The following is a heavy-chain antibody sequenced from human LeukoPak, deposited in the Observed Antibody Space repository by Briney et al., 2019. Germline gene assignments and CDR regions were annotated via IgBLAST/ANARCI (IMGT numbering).Heavy chain of an antibody. CDR1: GFTFSSYW. D-gene: IGHD3-9*01. J-gene: IGHJ3*02. V-gene: IGHV3-7*01. CDR3: ARANPRYFGAFDI. CDR2: IKQDGSEK. Sequence: GGSLRLSCAASGFTFSSYWMSWVRQAPGKGLEWVANIKQDGSEKYYVYSVKGRFTISRDNAKNSLYLQMNSLRAEDTAVYYCARANPRYFGAFDIWGQGTMVTVSS.